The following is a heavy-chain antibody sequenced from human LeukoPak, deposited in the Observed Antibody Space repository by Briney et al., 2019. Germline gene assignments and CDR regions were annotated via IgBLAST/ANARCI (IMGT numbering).Heavy chain of an antibody. J-gene: IGHJ4*02. CDR2: ISAYNGNT. D-gene: IGHD3-3*01. Sequence: ASVKVSCKASGYTFTSYGISWVRQAPGQGLEWMGWISAYNGNTNYAQKLQGRVTMTTDTSTSTAYMELRSLRSDDTAVYYCAGDGAQEWLLLGLLDYWGQGTLVTVSS. CDR1: GYTFTSYG. V-gene: IGHV1-18*01. CDR3: AGDGAQEWLLLGLLDY.